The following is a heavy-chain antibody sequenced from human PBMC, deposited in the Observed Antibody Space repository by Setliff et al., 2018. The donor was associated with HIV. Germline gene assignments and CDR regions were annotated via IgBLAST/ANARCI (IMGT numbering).Heavy chain of an antibody. J-gene: IGHJ4*02. D-gene: IGHD3-16*01. V-gene: IGHV4-4*07. CDR1: GGSVSGYY. CDR3: ARDRPREDTYVRFDY. CDR2: LYSSETS. Sequence: PSETLSLTCTVSGGSVSGYYWSWIRQSAGKRLEWIGRLYSSETSSYNPSLKSRLSISVDTFNNQFSLKLSSVTAADTAVYYCARDRPREDTYVRFDYWGQGVPVTVSS.